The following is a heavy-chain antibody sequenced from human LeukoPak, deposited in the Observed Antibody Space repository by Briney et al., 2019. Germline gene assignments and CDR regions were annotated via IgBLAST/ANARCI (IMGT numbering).Heavy chain of an antibody. CDR2: IYPGDSDI. CDR3: ARHSPYYGSGSYSFNPFDY. CDR1: GYNFTTYW. J-gene: IGHJ4*02. V-gene: IGHV5-51*01. D-gene: IGHD3-10*01. Sequence: GESLKISCKGSGYNFTTYWIGWVCQMPGKGLEWMGIIYPGDSDIRYSPSFQGQFTISADKSISTAYLQWSSLKASDTAMYYCARHSPYYGSGSYSFNPFDYWGQGTLVTVSS.